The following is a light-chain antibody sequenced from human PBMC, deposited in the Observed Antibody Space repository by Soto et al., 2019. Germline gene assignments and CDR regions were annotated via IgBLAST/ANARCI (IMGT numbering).Light chain of an antibody. CDR2: GAS. CDR1: QSVSSSY. CDR3: QHYGSSPLT. Sequence: EIVLTQSPGTLSLSPGERATLSCRASQSVSSSYLGWYQQKPGQAPRLLIYGASNRATGIPDRFSGIGSGTDFTLTISRLEPEDFAVYYCQHYGSSPLTFGEGTKGEIK. J-gene: IGKJ4*01. V-gene: IGKV3-20*01.